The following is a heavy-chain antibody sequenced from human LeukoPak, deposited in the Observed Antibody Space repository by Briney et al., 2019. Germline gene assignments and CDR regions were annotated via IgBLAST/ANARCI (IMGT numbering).Heavy chain of an antibody. D-gene: IGHD3-22*01. V-gene: IGHV3-49*04. CDR3: TSVYDTSAYYHSGIDY. J-gene: IGHJ4*02. CDR2: IRSKAYRGAT. Sequence: GGSLRLSCIASGFSFGDYAMSWVRQAPWKGLEWVGFIRSKAYRGATKNAASVKDRFTISRDDSKSIAYLQMNSLKTEDTAIYYCTSVYDTSAYYHSGIDYWGQGTLVTVSS. CDR1: GFSFGDYA.